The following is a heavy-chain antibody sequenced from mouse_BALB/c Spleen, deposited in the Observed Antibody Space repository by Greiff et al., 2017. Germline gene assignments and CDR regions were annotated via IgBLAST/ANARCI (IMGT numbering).Heavy chain of an antibody. CDR2: FYPGSGSI. CDR3: ARHEEDYGSSYGYAMDY. CDR1: GYTFTEYI. J-gene: IGHJ4*01. V-gene: IGHV1-62-2*01. D-gene: IGHD1-1*01. Sequence: VKLQESGAELVKPGASVKLSCKASGYTFTEYIIHWVKQRSGQGLEWIGWFYPGSGSIKYNEKFKDKATLTADKSSSTVYMELSRLTSEDSAVYFCARHEEDYGSSYGYAMDYWGQGTSVTVSS.